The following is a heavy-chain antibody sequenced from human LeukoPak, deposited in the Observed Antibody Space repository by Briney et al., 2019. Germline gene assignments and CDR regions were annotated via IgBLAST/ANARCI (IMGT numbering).Heavy chain of an antibody. V-gene: IGHV3-21*01. Sequence: PGGSLRLSCAASGFTFSDYSMNWVRQAAGRGLEWGSSITSSSSYIYYGDSVKGRFNIARENAKNSLYLQMNSLRAEDTAVYYCARDCYDSSDAFDIWGQGTMVTVSS. J-gene: IGHJ3*02. CDR2: ITSSSSYI. D-gene: IGHD3-9*01. CDR1: GFTFSDYS. CDR3: ARDCYDSSDAFDI.